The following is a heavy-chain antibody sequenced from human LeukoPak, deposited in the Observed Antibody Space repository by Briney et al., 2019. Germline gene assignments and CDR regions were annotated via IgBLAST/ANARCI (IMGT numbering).Heavy chain of an antibody. J-gene: IGHJ4*02. CDR2: IIPIFGTT. CDR1: GGTFRSYA. CDR3: ARDLGSRDGYNPPNLFDN. V-gene: IGHV1-69*13. Sequence: ASVKVSCKASGGTFRSYAISWVRQAPGQGLEGMGGIIPIFGTTNYAQKFQGRVTITADESTSTAYMELSSLRSEDTAVYYCARDLGSRDGYNPPNLFDNWGQGTLVTVSS. D-gene: IGHD5-24*01.